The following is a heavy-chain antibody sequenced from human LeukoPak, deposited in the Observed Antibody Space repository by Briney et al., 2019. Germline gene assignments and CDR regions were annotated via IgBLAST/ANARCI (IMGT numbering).Heavy chain of an antibody. Sequence: PSETLSLTCTVSGGCISSFYWSWIRQPPGKGLEWIGYIYNSESTNYNPSLKSGVTISVDTSKNQFSLMLTSVTASDTAMYYCARQGSGGTCPLSFDAFDIWGQGTMVTVSS. V-gene: IGHV4-59*08. CDR3: ARQGSGGTCPLSFDAFDI. D-gene: IGHD2-15*01. CDR2: IYNSEST. CDR1: GGCISSFY. J-gene: IGHJ3*02.